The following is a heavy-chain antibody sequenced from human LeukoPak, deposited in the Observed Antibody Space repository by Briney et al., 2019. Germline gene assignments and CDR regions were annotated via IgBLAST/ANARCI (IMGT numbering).Heavy chain of an antibody. CDR1: GFTFSSYW. Sequence: GGSLRLSCAASGFTFSSYWMHWVRQAPGKGLVWVSRINSDGSSTSYADSVKGRFTISRDNAKNTLYLQMNSLRAEDTAVYYCARDHSRGSSYYDSSGLQGADYWGQGTLVTVSS. V-gene: IGHV3-74*01. D-gene: IGHD3-22*01. J-gene: IGHJ4*02. CDR3: ARDHSRGSSYYDSSGLQGADY. CDR2: INSDGSST.